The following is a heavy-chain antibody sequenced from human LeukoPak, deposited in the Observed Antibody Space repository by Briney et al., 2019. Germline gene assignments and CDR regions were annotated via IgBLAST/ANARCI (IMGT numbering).Heavy chain of an antibody. D-gene: IGHD1-26*01. V-gene: IGHV3-53*01. Sequence: GGSLRLSCAASGFTVSSNYMSWVRQAPGKGLEWVSVIYSDGNTYYADSVKGRFTISRDNSKNTLYLQMNSLRAEDTAVYYCARDFSGRGDAFDIWGQGTMVTVSS. CDR1: GFTVSSNY. CDR2: IYSDGNT. J-gene: IGHJ3*02. CDR3: ARDFSGRGDAFDI.